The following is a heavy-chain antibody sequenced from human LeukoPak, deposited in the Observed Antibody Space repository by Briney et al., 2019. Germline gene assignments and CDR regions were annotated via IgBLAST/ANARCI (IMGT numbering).Heavy chain of an antibody. CDR2: TTSSSSYI. CDR3: ARDPYSGSYSVDVYYYYMDV. J-gene: IGHJ6*03. D-gene: IGHD1-26*01. Sequence: GGSLRLSCAASGFTFSSYNMNWVRQAPGKGLEWVSSTTSSSSYIYYADSVKGRFTISRDNAKNSLYLQMNSLTAEDTAVYYCARDPYSGSYSVDVYYYYMDVWGKGTTVTVSS. V-gene: IGHV3-21*06. CDR1: GFTFSSYN.